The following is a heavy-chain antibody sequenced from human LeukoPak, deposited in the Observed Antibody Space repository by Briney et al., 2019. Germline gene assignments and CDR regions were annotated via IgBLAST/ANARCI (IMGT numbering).Heavy chain of an antibody. V-gene: IGHV3-9*01. CDR2: ISWNSGAI. CDR3: AKDREAHNGNFDY. D-gene: IGHD2-8*01. Sequence: PGGSLRLSCATSGFTFDDYAMHWVRQTPGKGLEWVSGISWNSGAIGYADSVKGRFTISRDNAKNSLYLQMNSLRPEDTAFYYCAKDREAHNGNFDYWGQGNLVTVSS. CDR1: GFTFDDYA. J-gene: IGHJ4*02.